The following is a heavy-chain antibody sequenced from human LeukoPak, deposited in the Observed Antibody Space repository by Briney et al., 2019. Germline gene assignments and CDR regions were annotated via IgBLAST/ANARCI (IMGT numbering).Heavy chain of an antibody. CDR2: IRYDGSNK. CDR3: AKVYYGDYSCLGY. D-gene: IGHD4-17*01. Sequence: GGSLRLSCAASGFTFTGYGIHWVRQAPGKGLEWVAFIRYDGSNKYYADSVKGRFTISRDNSKNTLYLQMNSLRAEDTAVYYCAKVYYGDYSCLGYWGQGTLVTVSS. V-gene: IGHV3-30*02. CDR1: GFTFTGYG. J-gene: IGHJ4*02.